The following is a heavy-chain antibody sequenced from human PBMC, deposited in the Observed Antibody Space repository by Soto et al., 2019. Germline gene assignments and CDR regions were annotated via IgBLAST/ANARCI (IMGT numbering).Heavy chain of an antibody. D-gene: IGHD2-15*01. Sequence: ASETLSLTCTVSGGSMSSYYWTWLRQSPGRGLEWIGYISYSGSTYYNPSHKSRVTISADTSKNQFSLRMNSMIAADTAVYYCARADPDASVGYWGQGTLVTVSS. CDR1: GGSMSSYY. CDR2: ISYSGST. V-gene: IGHV4-59*01. CDR3: ARADPDASVGY. J-gene: IGHJ4*02.